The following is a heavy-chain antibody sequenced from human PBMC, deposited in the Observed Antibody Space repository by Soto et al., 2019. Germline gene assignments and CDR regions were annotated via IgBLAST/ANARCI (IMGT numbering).Heavy chain of an antibody. D-gene: IGHD3-16*02. CDR2: ISGSGGST. CDR3: ANPSAGSHYDYVWGSYRSPFDY. CDR1: GFTFSNYA. Sequence: PGGFLRLSCAASGFTFSNYAMSWVRQAPGKGLEWVSAISGSGGSTYYADSVKGRFTISRDNSKNTLYLQMNSLRAEDTAVYYCANPSAGSHYDYVWGSYRSPFDYWGQGTLVTVSS. J-gene: IGHJ4*02. V-gene: IGHV3-23*01.